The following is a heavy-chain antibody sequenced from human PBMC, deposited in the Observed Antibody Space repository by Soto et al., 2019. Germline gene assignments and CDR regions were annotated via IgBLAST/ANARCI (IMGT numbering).Heavy chain of an antibody. Sequence: EVQLVESGGGLVQPGGSLRLSCTASGFMFSTYLMSWVRQAPGKGLEWVANIRQGGNEKFYVDSGKGRFTISRDNAKKSLYLQMNSLRADDTAVYYCVGALTYEVPYYYYGMDVWGQGTTVTVAS. D-gene: IGHD3-16*01. CDR1: GFMFSTYL. CDR2: IRQGGNEK. CDR3: VGALTYEVPYYYYGMDV. V-gene: IGHV3-7*01. J-gene: IGHJ6*02.